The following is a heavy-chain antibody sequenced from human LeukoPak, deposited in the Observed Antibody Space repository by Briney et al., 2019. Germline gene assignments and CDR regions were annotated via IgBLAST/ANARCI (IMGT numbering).Heavy chain of an antibody. CDR2: IYYSGNI. J-gene: IGHJ5*02. CDR3: ARTTGRYLQFDP. D-gene: IGHD3-9*01. CDR1: GGSISSSSYY. V-gene: IGHV4-39*01. Sequence: PSETLSLTCTVSGGSISSSSYYWGWIRQPPGKGLEWIGSIYYSGNIYYNPSLKSRVTIFVDTSKNQFSLKLSSVTAADTAVYYCARTTGRYLQFDPWGQGTLVTVSS.